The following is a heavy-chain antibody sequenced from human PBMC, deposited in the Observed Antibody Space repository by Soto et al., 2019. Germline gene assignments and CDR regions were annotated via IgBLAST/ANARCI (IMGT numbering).Heavy chain of an antibody. Sequence: ASVKVSCKASGGTFSSYTISWVRQAPGQRLEWMGWINAGNGNTKYSQKFRGRVTITRDTSASTAYMELSSLRSEDTAVYYCARSIVVVTALGYWGQGTLVTVSS. D-gene: IGHD2-21*02. J-gene: IGHJ4*02. CDR2: INAGNGNT. CDR1: GGTFSSYT. CDR3: ARSIVVVTALGY. V-gene: IGHV1-3*01.